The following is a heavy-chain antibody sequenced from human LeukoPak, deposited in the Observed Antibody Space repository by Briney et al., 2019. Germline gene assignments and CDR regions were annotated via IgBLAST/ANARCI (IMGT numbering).Heavy chain of an antibody. D-gene: IGHD6-13*01. CDR1: GFTFSSYW. J-gene: IGHJ6*02. CDR3: ARDPYSGSWSYGMDV. V-gene: IGHV3-7*05. CDR2: IKQDGSEK. Sequence: PGGSLRLSCSASGFTFSSYWMSWVRQTPEKGLEWVANIKQDGSEKVYVDSVKGRFTISRDNAKSPLYLQTSGLRAEDTAVYYCARDPYSGSWSYGMDVWGQGTTVTVSS.